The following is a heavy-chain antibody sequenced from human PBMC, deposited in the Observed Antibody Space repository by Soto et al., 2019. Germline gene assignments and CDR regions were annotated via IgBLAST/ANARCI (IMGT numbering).Heavy chain of an antibody. CDR1: GFTFDDYA. CDR2: SSWNSGSI. J-gene: IGHJ4*02. Sequence: EVQLVESGGGLVQPGRSLRLSCAASGFTFDDYAMHWVRQAPGKGLEWVSGSSWNSGSIGYADSVKGRFTISRDNAKNSLYLQMNSLRAEDTALYYCAKTHVKYSSGWRSHFYYWGQGTLVTVSS. V-gene: IGHV3-9*01. D-gene: IGHD6-19*01. CDR3: AKTHVKYSSGWRSHFYY.